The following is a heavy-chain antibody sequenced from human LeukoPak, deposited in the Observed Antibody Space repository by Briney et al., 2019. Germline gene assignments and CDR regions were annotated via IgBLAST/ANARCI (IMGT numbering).Heavy chain of an antibody. J-gene: IGHJ4*02. D-gene: IGHD3-22*01. CDR1: GGSISSSSYY. V-gene: IGHV4-39*07. CDR2: IYYSGST. Sequence: SETLSLTCTVSGGSISSSSYYWGWIRQPPGKGLEWIGSIYYSGSTYYNPSLRSRVTISVDTSKNQFSLKLSSVTAADTAVYYCARARSEDSGYPMYYFDYWGQGTLVTVSS. CDR3: ARARSEDSGYPMYYFDY.